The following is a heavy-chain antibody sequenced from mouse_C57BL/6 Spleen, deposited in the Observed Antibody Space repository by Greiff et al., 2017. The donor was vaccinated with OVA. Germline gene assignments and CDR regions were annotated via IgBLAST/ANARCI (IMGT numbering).Heavy chain of an antibody. CDR1: GFTFSSYA. CDR3: TRDYDWAWFAY. V-gene: IGHV5-9-1*02. J-gene: IGHJ3*01. D-gene: IGHD2-4*01. CDR2: ISSGGDYI. Sequence: EVKLMESGEGLVKPGGSLKLSCAASGFTFSSYAMSWVRQTPEKRLEWVAYISSGGDYIYYADTVKGRFTISRDNARNTLYLQMSSLKSEDTAMYYCTRDYDWAWFAYWGQGTLVTVSA.